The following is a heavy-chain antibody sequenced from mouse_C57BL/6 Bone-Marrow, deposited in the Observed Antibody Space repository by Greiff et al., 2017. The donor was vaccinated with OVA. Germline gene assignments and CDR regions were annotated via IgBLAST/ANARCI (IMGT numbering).Heavy chain of an antibody. J-gene: IGHJ1*03. CDR2: IYPGGGYT. D-gene: IGHD2-4*01. Sequence: VKLVESGAELVRPGTSVKMSCKASGYTFTNYWIGWAKQRPGHGLEWIGDIYPGGGYTNYNEKFKGKATLTADKSSSTAYMQFSSLTSEDSAIYYCARWGDYGWYFDVWGTGTTVTVSS. CDR1: GYTFTNYW. V-gene: IGHV1-63*01. CDR3: ARWGDYGWYFDV.